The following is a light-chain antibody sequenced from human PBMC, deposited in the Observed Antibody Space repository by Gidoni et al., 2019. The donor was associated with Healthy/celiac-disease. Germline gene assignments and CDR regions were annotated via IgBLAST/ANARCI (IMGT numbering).Light chain of an antibody. Sequence: EIVLTQSPATLSLSPGERATLSCMASQSVSSYVAWYQQKPGQAPRLLIYDASNTATGIPARFSGSGSGTDFTLTISSLEPEDFAVYYCQQRSNWPPGYTFXQXTKLEIK. CDR3: QQRSNWPPGYT. V-gene: IGKV3-11*01. J-gene: IGKJ2*01. CDR1: QSVSSY. CDR2: DAS.